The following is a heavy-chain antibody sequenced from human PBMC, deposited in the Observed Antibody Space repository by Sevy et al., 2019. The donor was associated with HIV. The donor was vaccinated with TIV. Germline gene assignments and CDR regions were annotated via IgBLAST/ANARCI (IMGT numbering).Heavy chain of an antibody. D-gene: IGHD2-15*01. J-gene: IGHJ3*02. CDR2: ISWNSGAI. CDR3: GRAQGYCVINSGFGESINAFDI. CDR1: GFAFSDYA. V-gene: IGHV3-9*01. Sequence: GGSLRLTCAASGFAFSDYAMHWVRQVPGKGLEWVSGISWNSGAIGYADSVKGRFTISRDNAKNSLHLQMNSLRVEDTALYYCGRAQGYCVINSGFGESINAFDIWGQGTMVTVSS.